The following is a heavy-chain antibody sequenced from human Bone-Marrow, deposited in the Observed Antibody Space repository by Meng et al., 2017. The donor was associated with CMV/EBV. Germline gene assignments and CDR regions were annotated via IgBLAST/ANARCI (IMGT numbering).Heavy chain of an antibody. J-gene: IGHJ6*01. Sequence: KVSCKGSGYTFTNYWMGWVRQMPGKGLEWMGIIYPGDTDTRYSPSFQGQVTISADKSISTAYLQWSRLKASDTAMYFCARRLGMGDYYYYGMDVWGQGTTVTVYS. D-gene: IGHD7-27*01. CDR1: GYTFTNYW. CDR2: IYPGDTDT. V-gene: IGHV5-51*01. CDR3: ARRLGMGDYYYYGMDV.